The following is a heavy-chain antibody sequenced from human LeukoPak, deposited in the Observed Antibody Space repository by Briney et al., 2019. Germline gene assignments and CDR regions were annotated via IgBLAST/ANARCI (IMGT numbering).Heavy chain of an antibody. V-gene: IGHV4-39*01. CDR2: IYYSGAT. J-gene: IGHJ5*02. Sequence: PSETLSLTCSVSGGSINTNDYNWGGIRQPPGKGLEWIGSIYYSGATFYNPSLPSRDTLSVDTSKILFSLNLSSVTAADTAVYYCGRSIASHGPTHNWFDPWGQGTLVTVSS. D-gene: IGHD6-6*01. CDR1: GGSINTNDYN. CDR3: GRSIASHGPTHNWFDP.